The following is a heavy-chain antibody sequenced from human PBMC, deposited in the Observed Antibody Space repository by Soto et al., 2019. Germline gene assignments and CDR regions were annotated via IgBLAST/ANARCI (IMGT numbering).Heavy chain of an antibody. J-gene: IGHJ6*02. D-gene: IGHD1-26*01. CDR3: ARQRPTDGRWEFANYYGMDV. V-gene: IGHV4-34*12. CDR1: GGSFSAYY. CDR2: IIHSEST. Sequence: SETLSLTCAVYGGSFSAYYWSWVRQPPGKGLEWIGEIIHSESTKYNPSLKSRVTISVDTSKNQFSLKLSSVTAADTAVYYCARQRPTDGRWEFANYYGMDVWGQGTTVTVSS.